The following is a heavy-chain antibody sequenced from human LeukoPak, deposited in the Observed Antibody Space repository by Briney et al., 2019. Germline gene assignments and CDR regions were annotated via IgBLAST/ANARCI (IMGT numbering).Heavy chain of an antibody. V-gene: IGHV3-23*01. J-gene: IGHJ4*02. CDR3: AKGTTITCPFDY. CDR2: ISDSGGST. Sequence: GESLRLSCAASGFTFSSYAMSWVRQAPGKGLEWVSTISDSGGSTYYADSVKGRFTISRDNFKNTLYLEMNSLRAEDTAVYYCAKGTTITCPFDYWGQGTLVTVSS. CDR1: GFTFSSYA. D-gene: IGHD3-10*01.